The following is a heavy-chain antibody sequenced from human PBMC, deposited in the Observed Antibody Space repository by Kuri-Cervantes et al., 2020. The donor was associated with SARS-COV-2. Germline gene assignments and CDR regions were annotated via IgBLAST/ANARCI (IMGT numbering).Heavy chain of an antibody. J-gene: IGHJ3*02. V-gene: IGHV3-11*01. D-gene: IGHD6-13*01. CDR2: ISSSGSTI. Sequence: GESLKISCAASGFTFSDYYMSWIRQAPGKGLEWVSYISSSGSTIYYADSVKGRFTISRDNAKNSLYLQMNSLRAGDTALYYCAKDIGIAAAGIDAFDIWGQGTMVTVSS. CDR3: AKDIGIAAAGIDAFDI. CDR1: GFTFSDYY.